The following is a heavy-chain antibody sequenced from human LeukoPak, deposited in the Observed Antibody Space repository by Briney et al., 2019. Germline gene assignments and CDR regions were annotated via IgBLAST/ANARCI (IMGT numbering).Heavy chain of an antibody. D-gene: IGHD3-9*01. J-gene: IGHJ6*03. CDR3: ARDTDILTGYYYYYYMDV. V-gene: IGHV4-59*01. Sequence: SETLSLTCTVSGGSISSYYWSWIRQPPGKGLEWIGYIYYSGSTNYNPSLKSRVTISVDTSKNQFSLKLSSVTAADPAVYYCARDTDILTGYYYYYYMDVWGKGTTVTVSS. CDR1: GGSISSYY. CDR2: IYYSGST.